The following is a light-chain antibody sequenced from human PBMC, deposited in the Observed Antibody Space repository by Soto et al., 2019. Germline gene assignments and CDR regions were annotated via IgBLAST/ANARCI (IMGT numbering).Light chain of an antibody. CDR1: QSVSSSF. V-gene: IGKV3-20*01. J-gene: IGKJ5*01. Sequence: IVLAQCAGTLSLSPGERATLSCRASQSVSSSFLAWYQQKPGQAPRLLVYGASGRATGIPDRFSGSGSGTDFTLTITRLEPEDFAMYYCQQYGNSPITFGQGTRLEIK. CDR3: QQYGNSPIT. CDR2: GAS.